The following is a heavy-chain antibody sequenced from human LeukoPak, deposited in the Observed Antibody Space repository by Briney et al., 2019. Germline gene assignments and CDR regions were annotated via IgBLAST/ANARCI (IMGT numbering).Heavy chain of an antibody. Sequence: PSETLSLTCTVSGGSVTSDYWSWIRQTPGKGLEWIGHIYFSGSTHYNPSLLSRVSISIDTAKNQISLNLNTVTAADTAVYYCAKRFGGSFCGAYFDYWGPGTLVTVSS. CDR2: IYFSGST. D-gene: IGHD1-26*01. CDR3: AKRFGGSFCGAYFDY. V-gene: IGHV4-59*08. J-gene: IGHJ4*02. CDR1: GGSVTSDY.